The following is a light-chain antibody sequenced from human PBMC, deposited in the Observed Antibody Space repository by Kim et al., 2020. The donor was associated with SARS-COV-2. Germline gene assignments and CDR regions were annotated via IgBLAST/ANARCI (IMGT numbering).Light chain of an antibody. CDR3: SSYTSSSSVV. Sequence: QSVLTQPASVSGSPGQPITISCTGTSSDVGGYNYVSWYQQHPGKAPKLMIYDVSKRPSGVSNRFSGSKSANTASLTISGLQAEDEADYYCSSYTSSSSVVFGGGTQLTVL. CDR1: SSDVGGYNY. CDR2: DVS. V-gene: IGLV2-14*01. J-gene: IGLJ2*01.